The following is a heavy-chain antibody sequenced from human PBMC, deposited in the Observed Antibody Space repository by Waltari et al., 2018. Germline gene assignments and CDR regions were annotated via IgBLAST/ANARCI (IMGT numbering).Heavy chain of an antibody. Sequence: QVQLVQSGAEVKKPGSSVKVSCKASGGTFSSYAISWVRQAPGQGLEWMGGIIPIFGTANYAQKFQGRVTITADESTSTAYMELSSLRSEDTAVYYCARSIVVVVAGPYNWFDPWGQGTLVTVSS. CDR1: GGTFSSYA. CDR2: IIPIFGTA. V-gene: IGHV1-69*13. CDR3: ARSIVVVVAGPYNWFDP. D-gene: IGHD2-15*01. J-gene: IGHJ5*02.